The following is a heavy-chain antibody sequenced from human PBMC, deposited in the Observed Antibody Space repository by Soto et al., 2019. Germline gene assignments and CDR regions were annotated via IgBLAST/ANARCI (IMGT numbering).Heavy chain of an antibody. J-gene: IGHJ3*02. D-gene: IGHD6-13*01. Sequence: SSVKVSCQASGGTFSRHAIHSVRLALGQGLEWMGGIIPIFGTANYAQKFQGRVTITADESTSTAYMELSSLRSEDTAVYYCASNIAAAGTADAFDIWGQGIMVTVSS. V-gene: IGHV1-69*13. CDR3: ASNIAAAGTADAFDI. CDR2: IIPIFGTA. CDR1: GGTFSRHA.